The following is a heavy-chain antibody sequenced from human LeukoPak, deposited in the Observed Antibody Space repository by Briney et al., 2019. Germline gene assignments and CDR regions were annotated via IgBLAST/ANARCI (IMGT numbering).Heavy chain of an antibody. CDR3: ARGFHYPWQWLGFDY. Sequence: SETLSLTCTVSGGSISSGSYYWSWIRQPPGKGLEWIGYIYYSGSTNYNPSLKSRVTISVDTSKNQFSLKLSSVTAADTAVYYCARGFHYPWQWLGFDYWGQGTLVTVSS. V-gene: IGHV4-61*01. CDR2: IYYSGST. CDR1: GGSISSGSYY. J-gene: IGHJ4*02. D-gene: IGHD6-19*01.